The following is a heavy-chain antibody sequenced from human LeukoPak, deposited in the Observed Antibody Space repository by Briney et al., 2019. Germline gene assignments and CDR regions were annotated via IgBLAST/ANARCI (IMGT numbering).Heavy chain of an antibody. V-gene: IGHV4-34*01. D-gene: IGHD3-3*01. CDR3: ARGSTIFGF. J-gene: IGHJ4*02. CDR1: GGSFSGYY. CDR2: INHSGST. Sequence: PSETLSLTCAVYGGSFSGYYWSWIRQPPGKGLEWIGEINHSGSTNYNPSLKSRVTISVDTSKNQFSLKLSSVTAADTAVYYCARGSTIFGFWGQGTLVTVPS.